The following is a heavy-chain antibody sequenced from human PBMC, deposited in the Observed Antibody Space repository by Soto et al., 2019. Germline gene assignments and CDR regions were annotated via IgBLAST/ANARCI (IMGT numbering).Heavy chain of an antibody. D-gene: IGHD1-1*01. CDR2: ISAHNGNT. Sequence: QVHLVQSGAEVKKPGASVKVSCKGSGYTFTSYGITWVRQAPGQGLEWMGWISAHNGNTNYAQKLQGRVTVTRDTSPSTAYMEPRSLRSDDTAVYYCARGRYGDYWGQGALVTVSS. V-gene: IGHV1-18*01. CDR3: ARGRYGDY. J-gene: IGHJ4*02. CDR1: GYTFTSYG.